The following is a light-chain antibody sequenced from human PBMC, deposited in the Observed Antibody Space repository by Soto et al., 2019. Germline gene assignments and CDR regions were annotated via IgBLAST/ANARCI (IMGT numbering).Light chain of an antibody. CDR1: QSIRSY. CDR2: KAS. CDR3: QQYETFSGT. V-gene: IGKV1-5*03. Sequence: DIQLTQSPSSLSASVGDRVTITCRASQSIRSYLNWYQQKPGKAPKLLIYKASNLEGGVPSRFSGSGSGTEFTLTISSLQPDDFATYYCQQYETFSGTFGPGTKVDIK. J-gene: IGKJ1*01.